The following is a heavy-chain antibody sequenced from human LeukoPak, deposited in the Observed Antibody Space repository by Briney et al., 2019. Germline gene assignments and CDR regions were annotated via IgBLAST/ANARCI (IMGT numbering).Heavy chain of an antibody. CDR1: GYTFTGYY. V-gene: IGHV1-2*02. J-gene: IGHJ3*02. D-gene: IGHD4-23*01. Sequence: GASVKVSCKASGYTFTGYYMHWVRQAPGQGLEWIGWINPNSGGTNYAQKFQGRVTMTRDTSISTAYMELSRLRSDDTAVYYCARAPYGVVTHYAFDIWGQGTMVTVSS. CDR3: ARAPYGVVTHYAFDI. CDR2: INPNSGGT.